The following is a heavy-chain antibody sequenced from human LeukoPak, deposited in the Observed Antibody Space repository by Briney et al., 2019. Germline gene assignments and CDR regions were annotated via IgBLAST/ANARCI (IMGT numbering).Heavy chain of an antibody. Sequence: SETLSLTRTVSGGSISSYYWSWIRQPPGQGLEWIGYIYYSGSTNYNPSLKSRVTISVDTSKNQFSLKLSSVTAADTAVYYCARVRFLEWLPDYWGQGTLVTVSS. CDR2: IYYSGST. V-gene: IGHV4-59*01. J-gene: IGHJ4*02. CDR1: GGSISSYY. D-gene: IGHD3-3*01. CDR3: ARVRFLEWLPDY.